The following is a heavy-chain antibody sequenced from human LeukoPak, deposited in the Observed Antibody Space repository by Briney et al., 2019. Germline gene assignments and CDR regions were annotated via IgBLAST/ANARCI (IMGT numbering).Heavy chain of an antibody. Sequence: GRSLRLSCAASGFTFSNYAMHWVRQAPGKGLEWVTIISYDGSQKYYADSVKGRLSISRDNSENTLFLQMNSLRAEDTAVYYCARANSSSWHNFNYWGQGTLVTVSS. CDR2: ISYDGSQK. J-gene: IGHJ4*02. D-gene: IGHD6-13*01. V-gene: IGHV3-30-3*01. CDR3: ARANSSSWHNFNY. CDR1: GFTFSNYA.